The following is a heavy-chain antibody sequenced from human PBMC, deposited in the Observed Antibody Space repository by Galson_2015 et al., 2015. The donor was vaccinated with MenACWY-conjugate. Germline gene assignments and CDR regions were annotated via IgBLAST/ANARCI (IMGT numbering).Heavy chain of an antibody. CDR2: ISGSGGST. Sequence: SLRLSCAASGFTFSSYAMSWVRQAPGKGLEWVSAISGSGGSTYYADSVKGRFTISRDNSKNTLYLQMNSLRAEDTAVYYCAKPPIAAAGIYTEYFQHWGQGTLVTVSS. J-gene: IGHJ1*01. D-gene: IGHD6-13*01. V-gene: IGHV3-23*01. CDR1: GFTFSSYA. CDR3: AKPPIAAAGIYTEYFQH.